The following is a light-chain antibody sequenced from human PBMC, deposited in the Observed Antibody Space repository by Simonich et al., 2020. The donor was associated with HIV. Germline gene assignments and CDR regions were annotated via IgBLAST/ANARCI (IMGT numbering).Light chain of an antibody. Sequence: QSALTQPASVSGSPGQSITISCTGTSSDVGCYNYVSWYQPHPGNAPKLMIYDVDKRPSGVSNRFSGSKSGNTASLTISGLQAEDEGDYYCCSYAGTYTLVFGGGTELTVL. CDR2: DVD. V-gene: IGLV2-14*01. J-gene: IGLJ3*02. CDR3: CSYAGTYTLV. CDR1: SSDVGCYNY.